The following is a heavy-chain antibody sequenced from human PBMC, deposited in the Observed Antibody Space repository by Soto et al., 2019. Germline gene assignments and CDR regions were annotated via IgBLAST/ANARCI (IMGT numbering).Heavy chain of an antibody. J-gene: IGHJ4*02. CDR2: TYYRSKWYN. CDR1: GDSFSSNSAA. V-gene: IGHV6-1*01. CDR3: ARGLALSGSYLRAFDS. Sequence: PSQTLSLTCAISGDSFSSNSAAWNWIRQSPSRGLEWLGRTYYRSKWYNDYAVSVKSRITINPDTSKNQFSLQLNSVTPEDTAVYYCARGLALSGSYLRAFDSWGQGTLVTVSS. D-gene: IGHD1-26*01.